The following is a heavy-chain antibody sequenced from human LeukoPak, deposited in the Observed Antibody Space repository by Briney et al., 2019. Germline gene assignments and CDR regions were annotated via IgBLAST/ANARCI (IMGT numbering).Heavy chain of an antibody. D-gene: IGHD3-10*01. CDR2: ISSSSSYI. V-gene: IGHV3-21*01. J-gene: IGHJ2*01. CDR3: ARGGSFWYFYL. CDR1: GFTFSSYS. Sequence: GGSLRLSCAASGFTFSSYSMNWVRQAPGKGLEWVSSISSSSSYIYYADSVKGRFTISRDNAKNSLYLQMNSLRAEDTAVYYCARGGSFWYFYLWGRGTLVTVSS.